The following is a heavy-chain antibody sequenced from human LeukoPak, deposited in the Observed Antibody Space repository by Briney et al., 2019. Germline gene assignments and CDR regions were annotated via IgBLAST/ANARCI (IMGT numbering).Heavy chain of an antibody. Sequence: ASVKVSCKASGYTFTSYDINWVRQATGQGLEWMGWMNPNSGGTNYAQKFQGRVTMTRDTSISTAYMELSRLRSDDTAVYYCARDLFGGIRFEPWGQGTLVTVSS. D-gene: IGHD3-10*01. J-gene: IGHJ5*02. CDR1: GYTFTSYD. CDR2: MNPNSGGT. V-gene: IGHV1-2*02. CDR3: ARDLFGGIRFEP.